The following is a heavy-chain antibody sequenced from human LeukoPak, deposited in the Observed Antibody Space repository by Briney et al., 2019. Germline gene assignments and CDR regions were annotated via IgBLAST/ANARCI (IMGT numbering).Heavy chain of an antibody. CDR2: IYHNGGT. CDR1: GGSISSGDYY. D-gene: IGHD2-15*01. J-gene: IGHJ4*02. Sequence: SQTLSLTCTVSGGSISSGDYYWSWIRQPPGKGLEWIGYIYHNGGTHYTPSLKSRVIISVDTSKNQISLKLNSVTAADTAVYYCARVSCSGGSCYIFDYWGQGTLVTVSS. V-gene: IGHV4-30-4*01. CDR3: ARVSCSGGSCYIFDY.